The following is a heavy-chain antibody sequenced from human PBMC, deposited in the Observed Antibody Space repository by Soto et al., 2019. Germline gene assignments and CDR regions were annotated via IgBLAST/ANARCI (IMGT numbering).Heavy chain of an antibody. V-gene: IGHV4-4*02. CDR2: IYHTGST. CDR3: AKTRGYSYGYNAFDI. J-gene: IGHJ3*02. CDR1: SGSISCNDW. D-gene: IGHD5-18*01. Sequence: QVQLQESGPVLVKHSGTLSLTCAVSSGSISCNDWWSWVRQPPGKGMEWIGQIYHTGSTNYNPSLTSRVTISVDKSKNQFSLNLRSVTAADTAFYYCAKTRGYSYGYNAFDIWGQGTMVTVSS.